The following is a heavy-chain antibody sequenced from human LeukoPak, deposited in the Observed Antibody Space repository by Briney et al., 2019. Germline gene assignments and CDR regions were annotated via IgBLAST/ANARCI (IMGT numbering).Heavy chain of an antibody. CDR3: AKDREDSAMISGVFDL. V-gene: IGHV3-23*01. CDR2: ISGSGGHT. J-gene: IGHJ2*01. CDR1: GFTFTSYA. Sequence: GGSLRLSCEASGFTFTSYAMAWVRQAPGKGLEWVSGISGSGGHTYNADSVEGRFIISRDNSKNTVSLQLSSLRVEDTAVYFCAKDREDSAMISGVFDLWGRGTLVTVSS. D-gene: IGHD5-18*01.